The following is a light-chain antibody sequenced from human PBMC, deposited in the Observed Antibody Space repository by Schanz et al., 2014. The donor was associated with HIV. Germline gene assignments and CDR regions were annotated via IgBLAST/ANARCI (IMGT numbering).Light chain of an antibody. CDR2: SAS. J-gene: IGKJ1*01. CDR3: QKYNGAPRT. Sequence: DIQMTQSPSYLSASVGDRITITCRASQGISNYLAWYQQKPGRVPKLLIYSASTLQSGVPSRFSGSGSGTDFTLTISSLQPEDVATYYCQKYNGAPRTFGQGTRVDVK. CDR1: QGISNY. V-gene: IGKV1-27*01.